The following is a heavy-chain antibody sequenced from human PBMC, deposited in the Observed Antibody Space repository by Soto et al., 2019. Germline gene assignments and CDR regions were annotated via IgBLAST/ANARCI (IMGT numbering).Heavy chain of an antibody. V-gene: IGHV3-33*01. J-gene: IGHJ4*02. D-gene: IGHD4-17*01. CDR2: IWYDGSNK. CDR3: ARHKGGDPYYFDY. CDR1: GFTFSNYG. Sequence: GGSLRLSCAASGFTFSNYGMHWVRQAPGKGLERVAVIWYDGSNKYYADSVKGRFTISRDNSKNTLYLQMNTLRAEDTAVYYCARHKGGDPYYFDYWGQGTLVTVSS.